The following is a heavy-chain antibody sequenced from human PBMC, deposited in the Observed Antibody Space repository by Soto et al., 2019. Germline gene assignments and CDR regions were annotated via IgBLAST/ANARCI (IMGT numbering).Heavy chain of an antibody. CDR1: GYTFTGYY. Sequence: QVQLVQSGAEVKKPGASVKVSCKASGYTFTGYYMHWVRQAPGQGLEWMGWINPNSGGTNYAQKFQGWVTMTRDTSISTAYMELCRLRSDDTAVYYCARELDGDNYYYYYGMDVWGQGTTVTVSS. D-gene: IGHD7-27*01. CDR3: ARELDGDNYYYYYGMDV. V-gene: IGHV1-2*04. CDR2: INPNSGGT. J-gene: IGHJ6*02.